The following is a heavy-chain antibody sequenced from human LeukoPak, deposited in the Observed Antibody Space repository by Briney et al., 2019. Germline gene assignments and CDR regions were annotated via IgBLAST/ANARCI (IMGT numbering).Heavy chain of an antibody. J-gene: IGHJ5*02. D-gene: IGHD3-10*01. CDR1: GGSVSSNSYY. V-gene: IGHV4-61*01. Sequence: SETLSLTCTVSGGSVSSNSYYWSWIRQPPGKGLEWIGYIHYSGSTNYNPSLKSRVTISIDTSRNQFSLKLSSVTAADTAVCYCARDFNYYGSGSFWFDPRGQGTLVTVSS. CDR3: ARDFNYYGSGSFWFDP. CDR2: IHYSGST.